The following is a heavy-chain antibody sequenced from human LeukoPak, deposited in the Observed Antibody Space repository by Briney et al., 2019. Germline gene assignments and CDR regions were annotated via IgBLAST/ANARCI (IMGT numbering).Heavy chain of an antibody. CDR2: MNPNSGNT. J-gene: IGHJ6*02. D-gene: IGHD3-3*01. CDR3: ARGGITIFGVVIIGYYYYGMDV. Sequence: ASVKVSCKASGYTFTSYGINWVRQATGQGLEWMGWMNPNSGNTGYAQKFQGRVTMTRNTSISTAYMELSSLRSEGTAVYYCARGGITIFGVVIIGYYYYGMDVWGQGTTVTVSS. V-gene: IGHV1-8*02. CDR1: GYTFTSYG.